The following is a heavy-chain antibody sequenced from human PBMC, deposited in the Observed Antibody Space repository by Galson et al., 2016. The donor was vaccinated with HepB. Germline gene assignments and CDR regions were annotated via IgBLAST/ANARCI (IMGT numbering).Heavy chain of an antibody. Sequence: SLRLSCAAAGFTFSIQAMSWVRQAPGKGLEWVSLIGGTSGRTHYADSVKGRFTISRDNSKNTLYLQMNSLRAEDTAVYYCAKRGVWDVHYFDYWGQGTLVTVSS. CDR2: IGGTSGRT. CDR3: AKRGVWDVHYFDY. CDR1: GFTFSIQA. D-gene: IGHD3-16*01. J-gene: IGHJ4*02. V-gene: IGHV3-23*01.